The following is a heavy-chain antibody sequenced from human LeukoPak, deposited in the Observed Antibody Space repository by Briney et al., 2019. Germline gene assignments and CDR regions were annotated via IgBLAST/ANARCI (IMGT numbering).Heavy chain of an antibody. J-gene: IGHJ4*02. V-gene: IGHV1-46*01. D-gene: IGHD6-19*01. CDR3: ASSKMHQLQVAGTGTNFIDY. CDR1: GYTFTSYY. CDR2: INPSGGST. Sequence: ASVKVSCKASGYTFTSYYMHWVRQAPGQGLEWMGIINPSGGSTSYAQKFQGRVTMTRDTSTSTVYMELSSLRSEDAAVYYCASSKMHQLQVAGTGTNFIDYWGQGTLVTVSS.